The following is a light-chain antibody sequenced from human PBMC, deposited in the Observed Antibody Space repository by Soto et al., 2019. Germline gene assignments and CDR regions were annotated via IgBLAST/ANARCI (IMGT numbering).Light chain of an antibody. CDR3: QQSYSTPVYT. Sequence: DIQMTQSPSSLSASVGDRVTITCRASQSISSYLNWYQQKPGKAPKLLIYAASSLQSGVPSRFSGSGSGTDFTLTISSRQPEDFATYYCQQSYSTPVYTFGQGNKLEIK. J-gene: IGKJ2*01. CDR2: AAS. CDR1: QSISSY. V-gene: IGKV1-39*01.